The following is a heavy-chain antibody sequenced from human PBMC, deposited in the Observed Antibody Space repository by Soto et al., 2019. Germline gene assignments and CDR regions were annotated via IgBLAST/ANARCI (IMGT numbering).Heavy chain of an antibody. CDR3: AKWDIVLMVYAIPPTYYYYGMDV. Sequence: GGSLRLSCAASGFTFISYAIICFRHSPGKWREWVSAISGSGGSTYYADSVKGRFTISRDNSKNTLYLQMNSLRAEDTAVYYCAKWDIVLMVYAIPPTYYYYGMDVWGQGTTVTVSS. CDR1: GFTFISYA. V-gene: IGHV3-23*01. D-gene: IGHD2-8*01. CDR2: ISGSGGST. J-gene: IGHJ6*02.